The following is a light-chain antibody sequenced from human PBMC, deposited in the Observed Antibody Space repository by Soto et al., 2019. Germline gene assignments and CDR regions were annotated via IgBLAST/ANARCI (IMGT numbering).Light chain of an antibody. CDR2: DAS. J-gene: IGKJ5*01. V-gene: IGKV1-5*01. Sequence: DIQMTQSPSTLSASVGARGTITCRASQSISSWLAWYQQKPGKAPKLLIYDASSLESGVPSRFSGSGSGTEFTLTISSLQPDDFATYYCQQYNSYPITFGQGTRLE. CDR3: QQYNSYPIT. CDR1: QSISSW.